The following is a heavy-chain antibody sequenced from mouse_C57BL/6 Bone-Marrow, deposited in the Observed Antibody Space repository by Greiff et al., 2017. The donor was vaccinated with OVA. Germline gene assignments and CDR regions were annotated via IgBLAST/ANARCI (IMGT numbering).Heavy chain of an antibody. CDR3: TDYYGSLSDY. Sequence: VKLQQSGAELVRPGASVTLSCKASGYTFTDYEMHWVKQTPVHGLEWIGAIDPETGGTAYNQKFKGKAILTADKSSSTAYMELRSLTSEDSAVYYCTDYYGSLSDYWGQGTTLTVSS. V-gene: IGHV1-15*01. D-gene: IGHD1-1*01. J-gene: IGHJ2*01. CDR2: IDPETGGT. CDR1: GYTFTDYE.